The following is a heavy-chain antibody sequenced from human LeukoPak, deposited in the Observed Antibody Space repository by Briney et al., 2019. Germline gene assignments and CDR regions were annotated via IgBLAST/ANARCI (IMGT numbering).Heavy chain of an antibody. V-gene: IGHV3-23*01. D-gene: IGHD2-2*01. J-gene: IGHJ4*02. CDR3: AKAREYQLPYYFDY. CDR2: ISGSGGST. Sequence: GGSLRLSCAASGFTVSSYGMNWVRQAPGKGPEWDSAISGSGGSTYYADSVKGRFTISRDNSKNTLYLQMNSLRAEDTAVYYCAKAREYQLPYYFDYWGQGTLVTVSS. CDR1: GFTVSSYG.